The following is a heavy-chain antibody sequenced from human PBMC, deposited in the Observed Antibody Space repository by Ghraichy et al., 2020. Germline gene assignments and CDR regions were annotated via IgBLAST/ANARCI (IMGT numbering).Heavy chain of an antibody. D-gene: IGHD1-26*01. V-gene: IGHV3-23*01. Sequence: GGSLRLSCAASGFTFSNYAMSWVRQAPGKGLEWVSTISGSGGNTYYADSVKGRFTISRDNSKNTLYLQMSSLRADDTAIYFCAKRGLSYSGSYSFTFDIWGQGTMVTVSS. J-gene: IGHJ3*02. CDR2: ISGSGGNT. CDR1: GFTFSNYA. CDR3: AKRGLSYSGSYSFTFDI.